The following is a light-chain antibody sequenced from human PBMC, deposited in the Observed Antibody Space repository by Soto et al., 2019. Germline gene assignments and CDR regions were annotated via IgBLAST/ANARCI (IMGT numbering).Light chain of an antibody. J-gene: IGKJ3*01. Sequence: DIQMTQSPSTLSASVGDGVTITCRASQSIGSWLAWYQQKPGKAPKLLIYKATNLQSGVPSRFSGSGSGTDFSLTISSLQPVDSATYFCQQSYNGPFTFGPGTKVDL. CDR2: KAT. CDR3: QQSYNGPFT. CDR1: QSIGSW. V-gene: IGKV1-5*03.